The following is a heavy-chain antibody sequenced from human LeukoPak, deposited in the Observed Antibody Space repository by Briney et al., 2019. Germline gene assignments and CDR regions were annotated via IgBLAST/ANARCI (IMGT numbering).Heavy chain of an antibody. Sequence: PSETLSLTCTVSGGSISSGSYYWSWIRQPAGKGLEWIGRIYTSGSTNYNPSLKSRVTISVDTSKNQFSLKLSSVTAADTAVYYCARGYDIFGNDAFDIWGQGTMVTVSS. CDR1: GGSISSGSYY. J-gene: IGHJ3*02. CDR2: IYTSGST. V-gene: IGHV4-61*02. D-gene: IGHD3-9*01. CDR3: ARGYDIFGNDAFDI.